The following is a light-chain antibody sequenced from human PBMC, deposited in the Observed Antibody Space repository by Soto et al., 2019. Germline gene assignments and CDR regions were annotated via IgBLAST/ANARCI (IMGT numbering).Light chain of an antibody. V-gene: IGLV2-14*01. CDR3: SSYTSSSTVV. J-gene: IGLJ2*01. CDR2: DVS. Sequence: QSALTQPASVSGSPGQSITISCTGTSSDVGGYNYVSWYQQHPGKAPKLMIYDVSNRPSGVSNRFSGSKPGNTASLTISGLQAEDVADYYCSSYTSSSTVVFGGGPKLTVL. CDR1: SSDVGGYNY.